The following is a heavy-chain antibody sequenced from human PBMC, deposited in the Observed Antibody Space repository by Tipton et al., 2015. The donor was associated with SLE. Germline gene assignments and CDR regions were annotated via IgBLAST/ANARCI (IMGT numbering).Heavy chain of an antibody. V-gene: IGHV4-30-2*01. Sequence: TLSLTCAVSGGSISSGGYSWSWIRQPPGKGLEWIGYIYHSGSTYYNPSLKSRVTISVDRSKNQFSLKLSSVTAADTAVYYCARGQTQQWLVRGAFDIWGQGTMVTVSS. D-gene: IGHD6-19*01. J-gene: IGHJ3*02. CDR3: ARGQTQQWLVRGAFDI. CDR2: IYHSGST. CDR1: GGSISSGGYS.